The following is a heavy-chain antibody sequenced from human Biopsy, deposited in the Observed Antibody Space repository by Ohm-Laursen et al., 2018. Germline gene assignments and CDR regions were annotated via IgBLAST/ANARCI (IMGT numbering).Heavy chain of an antibody. CDR3: ARQDGYLGYEY. V-gene: IGHV4-59*08. CDR2: ISHTGYT. J-gene: IGHJ4*02. Sequence: SETLSLTCSVSGASIKSFYWSWIRQSPGKGLQWIAFISHTGYTSYNPSLKSRLTISLDTSKNQLSLRLSSVTAADTAVYYCARQDGYLGYEYWGQGALVTVSS. CDR1: GASIKSFY. D-gene: IGHD5-24*01.